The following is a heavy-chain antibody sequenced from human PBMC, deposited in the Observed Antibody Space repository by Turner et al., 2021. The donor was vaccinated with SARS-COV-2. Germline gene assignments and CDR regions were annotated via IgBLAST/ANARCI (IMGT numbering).Heavy chain of an antibody. Sequence: QVQLVESGGGVVQPGRSLRLSCAASGLTFSSYGMHWVRQAPGQGLEWVAVIWYDGSNKYYADSVKGRFTISRDNSKNTLYLQMNSLRAEDTAVYYCAREGGVGATTGFDIWGQGTMVTVSS. CDR2: IWYDGSNK. CDR1: GLTFSSYG. V-gene: IGHV3-33*01. D-gene: IGHD1-26*01. CDR3: AREGGVGATTGFDI. J-gene: IGHJ3*02.